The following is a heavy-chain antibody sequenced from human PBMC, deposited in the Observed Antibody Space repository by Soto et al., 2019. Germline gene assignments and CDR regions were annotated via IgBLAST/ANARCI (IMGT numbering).Heavy chain of an antibody. CDR2: IYYSGST. CDR3: ARVSLDDFHTHYPYFDY. Sequence: PSETLSLTCTVSGGSISSYYWSWIRQPPGKGLEWIGYIYYSGSTNYNPSLKSRVTISVDTSKNQFSLKLSSVTAADTAVYYCARVSLDDFHTHYPYFDYWGQGTLVTVSS. J-gene: IGHJ4*02. CDR1: GGSISSYY. D-gene: IGHD3-3*01. V-gene: IGHV4-59*01.